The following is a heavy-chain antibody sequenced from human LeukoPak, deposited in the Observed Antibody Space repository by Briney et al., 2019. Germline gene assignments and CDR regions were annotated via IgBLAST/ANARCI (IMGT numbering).Heavy chain of an antibody. CDR1: GGSFSGYY. Sequence: SETLSLTCAVYGGSFSGYYWTWIRQPPGKGLEWIGEINHSGSANYNPSLMSRVTISLDTSKNHFSLKLSSVTAADTAVYYCARHVYSSSWPDAFDIWGQGTMVTVSS. CDR3: ARHVYSSSWPDAFDI. V-gene: IGHV4-34*01. CDR2: INHSGSA. D-gene: IGHD6-13*01. J-gene: IGHJ3*02.